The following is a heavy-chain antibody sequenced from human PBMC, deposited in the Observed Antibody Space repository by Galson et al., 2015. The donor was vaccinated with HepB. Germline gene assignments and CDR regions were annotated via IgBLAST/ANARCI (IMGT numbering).Heavy chain of an antibody. Sequence: TLSLTCTVSGGSISSYYWSWIRQPPGKGLEWIGYIYYSGSTNYNPSLKSRVTISVDTSKNQFSLKLSSVTAADTAVYYCARLWQWLDPFDYWGQGTLVTVSS. J-gene: IGHJ4*02. V-gene: IGHV4-59*01. D-gene: IGHD6-19*01. CDR1: GGSISSYY. CDR3: ARLWQWLDPFDY. CDR2: IYYSGST.